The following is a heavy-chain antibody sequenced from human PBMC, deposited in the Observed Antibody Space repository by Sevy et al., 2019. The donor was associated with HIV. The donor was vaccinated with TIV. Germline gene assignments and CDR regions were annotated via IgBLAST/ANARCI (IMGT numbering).Heavy chain of an antibody. J-gene: IGHJ6*02. D-gene: IGHD3-10*01. V-gene: IGHV3-73*01. CDR2: IRSKAYNFAT. CDR1: GFAFSGST. Sequence: GGSLRLSCAASGFAFSGSTVHWVRQASGKGLEWVGRIRSKAYNFATTYAASPKGRFTISRDDSKNTAYLQLNGLKTEDTAVYYCTGGAPYPMDVWGQGTTVTVSS. CDR3: TGGAPYPMDV.